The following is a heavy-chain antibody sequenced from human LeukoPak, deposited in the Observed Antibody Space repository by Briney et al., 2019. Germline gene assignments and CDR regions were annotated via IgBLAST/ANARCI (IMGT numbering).Heavy chain of an antibody. CDR2: INPNSGGT. D-gene: IGHD1-26*01. CDR3: ARDISGSYPAYYFDY. CDR1: GYTFTDYY. V-gene: IGHV1-2*02. Sequence: ASVTVSCKASGYTFTDYYMHWVRQAPGQGLEWMGWINPNSGGTNYAQKFQGRVTMTRDTSISTAYMELSRLRSDDTAVYYCARDISGSYPAYYFDYWGQGALVTVSS. J-gene: IGHJ4*02.